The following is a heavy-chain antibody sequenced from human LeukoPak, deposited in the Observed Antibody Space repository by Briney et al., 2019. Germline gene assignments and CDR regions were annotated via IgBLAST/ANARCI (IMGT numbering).Heavy chain of an antibody. CDR3: ARGGRDYLGEAYYYYGMDV. CDR2: INHSGST. CDR1: GGSFSGYY. Sequence: PSETLSLTCAVYGGSFSGYYWSWIRQPPGKGLEWIGEINHSGSTNYNPSLKSRVTISVDTSKNQFSLKLSSVTAADTAVYYCARGGRDYLGEAYYYYGMDVWGQGTTVTVSS. V-gene: IGHV4-34*01. J-gene: IGHJ6*02. D-gene: IGHD3-16*01.